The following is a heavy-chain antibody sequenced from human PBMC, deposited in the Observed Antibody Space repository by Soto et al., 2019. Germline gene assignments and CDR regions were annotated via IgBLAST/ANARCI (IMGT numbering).Heavy chain of an antibody. D-gene: IGHD3-10*01. CDR1: GYSLNELC. J-gene: IGHJ1*01. V-gene: IGHV1-24*01. CDR3: ATDLGVALAPLSILYFQQ. CDR2: FDPEEGKM. Sequence: ASVKVSCKVSGYSLNELCMHWVRQPPGKGLEWIGGFDPEEGKMIYAQNFQGRVTMTEDTSTDTAYMELNSLTSEDTAIYYCATDLGVALAPLSILYFQQWGQGTVVTVS.